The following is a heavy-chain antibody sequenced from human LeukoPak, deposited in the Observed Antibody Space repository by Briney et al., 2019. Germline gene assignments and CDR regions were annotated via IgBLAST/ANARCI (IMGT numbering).Heavy chain of an antibody. J-gene: IGHJ5*02. CDR1: GYSFSTHY. CDR2: INPSGGST. V-gene: IGHV1-46*01. Sequence: ASVKVSCKASGYSFSTHYMHRVRQAPGQGLEWMGIINPSGGSTNYAQKLQGRVTVTRDMSTSTVYMELSNLRSEDTAVYYCARDQSGEWELLSGWWFDPWGQGTLVTVSS. D-gene: IGHD1-26*01. CDR3: ARDQSGEWELLSGWWFDP.